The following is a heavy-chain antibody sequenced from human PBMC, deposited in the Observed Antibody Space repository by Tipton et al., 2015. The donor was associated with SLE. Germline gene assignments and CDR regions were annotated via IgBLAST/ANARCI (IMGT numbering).Heavy chain of an antibody. J-gene: IGHJ4*02. Sequence: TLSLTCTVSGGSISSYYWSWIRQPPGKGLEWIGYIYYSGSTNYNPSLKSRVTISVDTSKNQFSLKLSSVTAADPAVYYCARESSWDPLFDCWGQGTLVTVSS. CDR2: IYYSGST. CDR3: ARESSWDPLFDC. D-gene: IGHD6-13*01. V-gene: IGHV4-59*01. CDR1: GGSISSYY.